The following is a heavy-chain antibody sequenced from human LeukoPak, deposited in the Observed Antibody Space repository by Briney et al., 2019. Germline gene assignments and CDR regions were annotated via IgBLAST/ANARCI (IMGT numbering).Heavy chain of an antibody. CDR3: ARVLSIAAPGFDP. CDR1: GFTFSDYY. Sequence: PGGSLRLSCAASGFTFSDYYMSWIRQAPGKGLEWVSSISSSSSYIYYADSVKGRFTISRDNAKNSLYLQMNSLRAEDTAVYYCARVLSIAAPGFDPWGQGTLVTVSS. J-gene: IGHJ5*02. CDR2: ISSSSSYI. V-gene: IGHV3-11*06. D-gene: IGHD6-6*01.